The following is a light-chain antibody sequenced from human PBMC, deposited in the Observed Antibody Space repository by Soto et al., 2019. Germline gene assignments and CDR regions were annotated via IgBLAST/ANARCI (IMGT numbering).Light chain of an antibody. CDR2: LNSDGSH. CDR3: QTWGTGPVV. V-gene: IGLV4-69*01. CDR1: SGHSTYA. Sequence: QLVLTQSPSASASLGPSVKLTCTLSSGHSTYAIAWHQQQPEKGPRYLMKLNSDGSHSKGDGIPDRFSGSSSGAERYLTIFSLQSEDEADYYCQTWGTGPVVFGGGTKLTVL. J-gene: IGLJ2*01.